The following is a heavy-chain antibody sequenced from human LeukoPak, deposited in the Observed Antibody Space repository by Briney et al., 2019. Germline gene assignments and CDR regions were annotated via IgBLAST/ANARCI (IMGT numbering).Heavy chain of an antibody. J-gene: IGHJ6*02. Sequence: GGSLRLSCAASGFTFSSYAMSWVRQAPGKGLEWVSAISGSGGSTYYADSVKGRFTISRDNSKNTLYLQMNSLRAEDTAVYYCAEYGYDSSGYYYYYYYGMDVWGQGTTVTVSS. CDR3: AEYGYDSSGYYYYYYYGMDV. V-gene: IGHV3-23*01. CDR2: ISGSGGST. CDR1: GFTFSSYA. D-gene: IGHD3-22*01.